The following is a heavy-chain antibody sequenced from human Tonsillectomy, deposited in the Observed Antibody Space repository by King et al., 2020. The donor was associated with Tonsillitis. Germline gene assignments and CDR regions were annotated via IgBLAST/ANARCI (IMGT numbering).Heavy chain of an antibody. CDR3: AARIIMVRGVISFDN. V-gene: IGHV3-7*03. CDR2: IKQDGSEI. Sequence: VQLVESGGGLVQPGGSLRLSCAASGFTFSSYWMSWVRQAPGKGLEWVANIKQDGSEIYYVDSVKGRFTISRDNAKNSLYLQMNSLRAEDTAVYYCAARIIMVRGVISFDNWDQGTLVTVSS. D-gene: IGHD3-10*01. CDR1: GFTFSSYW. J-gene: IGHJ4*02.